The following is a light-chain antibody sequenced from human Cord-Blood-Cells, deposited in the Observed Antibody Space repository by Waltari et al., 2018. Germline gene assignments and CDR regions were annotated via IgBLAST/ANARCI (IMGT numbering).Light chain of an antibody. CDR3: CSYAGSSTVV. CDR1: SSDVGSYNL. Sequence: QSALTQPASVSGSPGQSITISCTGTSSDVGSYNLVSWYQQHPGKAPKLLVYEVSKRRYEVSKRISGSKTGHTSSLTISGLQAEDEVDYYCCSYAGSSTVVFGGGTKLTGL. V-gene: IGLV2-23*02. J-gene: IGLJ2*01. CDR2: EVS.